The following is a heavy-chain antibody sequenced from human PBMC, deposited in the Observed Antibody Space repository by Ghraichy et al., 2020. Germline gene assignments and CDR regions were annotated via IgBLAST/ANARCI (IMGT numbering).Heavy chain of an antibody. D-gene: IGHD5-18*01. J-gene: IGHJ6*02. CDR1: GYTLIELS. V-gene: IGHV1-24*01. CDR2: FDPEDGET. CDR3: ATYQPDTAMVAYYYYGMDV. Sequence: ASVKVSCKVSGYTLIELSMHWVRQAPGKGLEWMGGFDPEDGETIYAQKFQGRVTMTEDTSTDTAYMELSSLRSEDTAVYYCATYQPDTAMVAYYYYGMDVWGQGTTVTVSS.